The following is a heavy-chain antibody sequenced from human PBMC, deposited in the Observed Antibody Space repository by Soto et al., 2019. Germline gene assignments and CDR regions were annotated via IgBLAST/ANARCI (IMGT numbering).Heavy chain of an antibody. CDR1: GFTFSSYG. V-gene: IGHV3-30*18. CDR2: ISYDGSNK. CDR3: AKDWGYCSGGSCSADYYYGMDV. D-gene: IGHD2-15*01. J-gene: IGHJ6*02. Sequence: LRLSCAASGFTFSSYGMHWVRQAPGKGLEWVAVISYDGSNKYYADSVKGRFTISRDNSKSTLYLQMNSLRAEDTAVYYCAKDWGYCSGGSCSADYYYGMDVWGQGTTVTVSS.